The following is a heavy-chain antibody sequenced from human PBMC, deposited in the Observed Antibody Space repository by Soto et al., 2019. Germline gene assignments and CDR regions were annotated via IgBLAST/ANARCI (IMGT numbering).Heavy chain of an antibody. CDR1: GFTFSSYA. CDR2: ISYDGSNK. CDR3: AREYPETGGMDV. J-gene: IGHJ6*02. V-gene: IGHV3-30-3*01. Sequence: QVQLVESGGGVVQPGRSLRLSCAASGFTFSSYAMHWVRQAPGKGLEWVAVISYDGSNKYYADSVKGRFTISRDNSKNTLYLQMNSLRAEDTAVYYCAREYPETGGMDVWGQGTTVTVSS.